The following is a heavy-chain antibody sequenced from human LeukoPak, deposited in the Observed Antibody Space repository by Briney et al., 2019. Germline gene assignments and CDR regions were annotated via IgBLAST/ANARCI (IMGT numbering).Heavy chain of an antibody. V-gene: IGHV3-53*01. J-gene: IGHJ3*02. D-gene: IGHD3-10*01. CDR3: AGRQGSGSYSVVDAFDI. CDR1: GFTVSSNY. Sequence: GGSLRLSCAASGFTVSSNYMSWVRQAPGKGLEWVSVIYSGGSTYYADSVKGRFTISRDNSKNTLYLQMNSLRAEDTAVYYCAGRQGSGSYSVVDAFDIWGQGTMVTVSS. CDR2: IYSGGST.